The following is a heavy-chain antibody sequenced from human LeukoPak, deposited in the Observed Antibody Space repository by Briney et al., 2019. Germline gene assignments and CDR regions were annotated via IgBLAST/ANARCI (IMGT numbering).Heavy chain of an antibody. D-gene: IGHD5-12*01. J-gene: IGHJ4*02. V-gene: IGHV3-23*01. CDR2: ISGSGGST. Sequence: GGSLRLSCAASGFTFNSYAMSWVRQAPGKGLEWVSAISGSGGSTYYADSVKGRFTISRDNSKNTLYLQMNSLRAEDTAVYYCAKDLQYSGYDSSFDYWGQGTLVTVSS. CDR3: AKDLQYSGYDSSFDY. CDR1: GFTFNSYA.